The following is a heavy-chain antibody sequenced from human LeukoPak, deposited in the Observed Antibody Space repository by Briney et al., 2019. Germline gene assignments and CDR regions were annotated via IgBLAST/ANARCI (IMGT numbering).Heavy chain of an antibody. D-gene: IGHD3-3*01. Sequence: HPGRSLRLSCAASGFTFSSYAMHWVRQAPGKGLEWVAVISYDGSNKYYADSVKGRFTISRDNSKNTLYLQMNSLRAEDTAVYYCARDRYYDLIFDYWGQGTLVTVSS. CDR3: ARDRYYDLIFDY. J-gene: IGHJ4*02. CDR1: GFTFSSYA. V-gene: IGHV3-30*04. CDR2: ISYDGSNK.